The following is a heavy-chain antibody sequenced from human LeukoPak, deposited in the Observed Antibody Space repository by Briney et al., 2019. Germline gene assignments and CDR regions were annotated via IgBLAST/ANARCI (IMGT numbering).Heavy chain of an antibody. CDR3: ARLGSGWYETTSDY. V-gene: IGHV4-59*08. CDR2: IYYSGST. D-gene: IGHD6-19*01. CDR1: GGSISSYY. Sequence: SETLSLTCTVSGGSISSYYWSWIRQPPGKGLEWIGYIYYSGSTNYNPSLKSRVTISVDTSKNQFSLKLSSVTAADTAVYYCARLGSGWYETTSDYWGQGTLVTVSS. J-gene: IGHJ4*02.